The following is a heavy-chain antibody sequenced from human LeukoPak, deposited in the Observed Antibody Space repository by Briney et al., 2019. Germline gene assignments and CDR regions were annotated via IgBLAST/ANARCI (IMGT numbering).Heavy chain of an antibody. V-gene: IGHV3-48*01. J-gene: IGHJ4*02. CDR1: GFTFSSYS. Sequence: GGSLRLSCGASGFTFSSYSMNWVRQAPGKGLEWVSYISSSSSTIYYADSVKGRFTISRDNAKNSLYLQMNSLRAEDTAVYYCARGSSSSWYYFDYWGQGTLVTVSS. D-gene: IGHD6-13*01. CDR3: ARGSSSSWYYFDY. CDR2: ISSSSSTI.